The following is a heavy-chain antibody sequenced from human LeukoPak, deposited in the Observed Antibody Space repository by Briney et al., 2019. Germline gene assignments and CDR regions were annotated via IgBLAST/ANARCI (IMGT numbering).Heavy chain of an antibody. CDR2: IRYDGSKK. D-gene: IGHD3-16*01. J-gene: IGHJ4*02. CDR3: AKASGSSAYGLDY. Sequence: GGSLRLSCVVSGFTFSNYGMHWARQAPGKGLEWVAFIRYDGSKKYYADSVKGRFTISRDDSKNTVYLQMYSLRPEDTAVYYCAKASGSSAYGLDYWGQGTLVTVFS. V-gene: IGHV3-30*02. CDR1: GFTFSNYG.